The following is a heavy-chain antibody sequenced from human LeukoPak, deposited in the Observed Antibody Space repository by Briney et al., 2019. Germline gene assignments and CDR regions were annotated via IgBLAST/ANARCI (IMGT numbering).Heavy chain of an antibody. CDR3: ARVGHYGSGSYLDY. Sequence: SETLSLTCTVSGGSNSSYYWSWIRQRPGKGLEWIGYIYYSGSTNYNPSLKSRVTISVDTSKNQFSLRLSSVTAADTAVYYCARVGHYGSGSYLDYWGQGTLVTVSS. V-gene: IGHV4-59*01. J-gene: IGHJ4*02. CDR1: GGSNSSYY. D-gene: IGHD3-10*01. CDR2: IYYSGST.